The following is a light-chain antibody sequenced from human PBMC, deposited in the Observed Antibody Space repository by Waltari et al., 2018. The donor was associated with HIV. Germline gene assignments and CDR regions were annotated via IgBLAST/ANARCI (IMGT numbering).Light chain of an antibody. CDR3: AVWDDSLRGGV. J-gene: IGLJ3*02. Sequence: QSVVTQPPSASGTPGQRVVISCSGSNSNIGRNSVNWYQQVPGAAPKLLIYRADKRFSGVPDRFSDSKSATSAALAISELRSEDEADYYCAVWDDSLRGGVFGGGTKLTVL. V-gene: IGLV1-47*01. CDR1: NSNIGRNS. CDR2: RAD.